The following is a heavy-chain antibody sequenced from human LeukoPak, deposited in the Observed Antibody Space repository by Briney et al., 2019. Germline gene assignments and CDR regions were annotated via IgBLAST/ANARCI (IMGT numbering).Heavy chain of an antibody. CDR3: AGYSYGVRPS. Sequence: SQTLSLTCVISGDSFSSNSAAWNWLRQSPSRGLEWLGRTYYRSKWYNDYAVSVKSRITINPDTSKNQFSLQLNSVTPEDTAVYYCAGYSYGVRPSWGQGTLVTVSS. J-gene: IGHJ5*02. D-gene: IGHD5-18*01. CDR2: TYYRSKWYN. CDR1: GDSFSSNSAA. V-gene: IGHV6-1*01.